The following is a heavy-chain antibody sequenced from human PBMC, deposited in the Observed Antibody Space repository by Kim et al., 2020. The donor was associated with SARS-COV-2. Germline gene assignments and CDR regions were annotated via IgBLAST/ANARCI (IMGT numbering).Heavy chain of an antibody. Sequence: SETLSLTCTVSGGSISSYYWSWIRQPPGKGLEWIGYIYYSGSTNYNPSLKSRVTITVDTSKNQFSLKLSSVTAADTAVYYCARGGYSYGVSYYYYYMDVWGKGTTVTVSS. CDR3: ARGGYSYGVSYYYYYMDV. D-gene: IGHD5-18*01. V-gene: IGHV4-59*01. J-gene: IGHJ6*03. CDR1: GGSISSYY. CDR2: IYYSGST.